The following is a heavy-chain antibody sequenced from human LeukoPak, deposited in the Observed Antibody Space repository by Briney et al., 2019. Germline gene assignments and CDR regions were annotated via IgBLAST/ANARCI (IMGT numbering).Heavy chain of an antibody. V-gene: IGHV1-69*04. CDR1: GGTFSSYA. D-gene: IGHD3-10*01. CDR3: ARVRGSGSYYNGY. Sequence: GASVKVSCKASGGTFSSYAINWVRQAPGQGLEWMGRIIPMLGTVNYAQKFQGRVTIIADKFTSTAYMELSSLRSEDTAVYYCARVRGSGSYYNGYWGQGTLVTVSS. CDR2: IIPMLGTV. J-gene: IGHJ4*02.